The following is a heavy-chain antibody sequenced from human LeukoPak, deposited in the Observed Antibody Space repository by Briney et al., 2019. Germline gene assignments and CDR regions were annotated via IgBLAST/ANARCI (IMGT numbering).Heavy chain of an antibody. CDR3: ARGQDYGGNPLFYYYYMDV. D-gene: IGHD4-23*01. V-gene: IGHV4-59*11. J-gene: IGHJ6*03. CDR1: GGSISSHY. CDR2: IYYSGST. Sequence: SETLSLTCTVSGGSISSHYWSWIRQPPGKGLEWIGYIYYSGSTNYNPSLKSRVTISVDTSKNQFSLKLSSVTAADTAVYYCARGQDYGGNPLFYYYYMDVWGKGTTVTVSS.